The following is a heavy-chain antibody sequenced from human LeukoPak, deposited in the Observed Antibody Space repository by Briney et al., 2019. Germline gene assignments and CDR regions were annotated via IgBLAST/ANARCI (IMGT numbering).Heavy chain of an antibody. J-gene: IGHJ4*02. CDR2: MYYSGDT. CDR1: GGSMSRYY. V-gene: IGHV4-59*08. Sequence: SETLSLTCTVSGGSMSRYYWSWIRQPPGKGLEWIGYMYYSGDTNNNPALKSRVTTLVDTTKNQFSLKLSSVIDADTAVYYCARYRREEGTYFFDYWGQGALVTVSS. CDR3: ARYRREEGTYFFDY. D-gene: IGHD1-1*01.